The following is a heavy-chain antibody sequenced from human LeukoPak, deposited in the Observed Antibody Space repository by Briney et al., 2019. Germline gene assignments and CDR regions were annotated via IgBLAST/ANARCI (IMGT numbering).Heavy chain of an antibody. CDR1: GYSFTNYW. V-gene: IGHV5-10-1*01. J-gene: IGHJ4*02. Sequence: GESLKISCKGSGYSFTNYWITWVRQMPGKGLEWMGMIDPSDSYTNYSPSFQGHVTISVDKSISTAYLQWSSLKASDTAMYYCARTYIRPSLDYWGQGTLVTVSS. CDR3: ARTYIRPSLDY. CDR2: IDPSDSYT. D-gene: IGHD3-3*02.